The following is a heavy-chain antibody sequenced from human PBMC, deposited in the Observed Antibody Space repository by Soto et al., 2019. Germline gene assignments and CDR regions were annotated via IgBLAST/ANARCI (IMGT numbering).Heavy chain of an antibody. J-gene: IGHJ4*02. CDR3: ARLQAAVPHY. D-gene: IGHD6-13*01. Sequence: QVQLQESGPGLVMPSETLSLTCTVSGDSISGSPYFWGWIRQPPGKRLEWIGSIFYDGYTLYTPXXXXXXXXXXXXXXXXXXXXXTXVPAXXXXXYFCARLQAAVPHYWGQGILVTVSS. V-gene: IGHV4-39*01. CDR1: GDSISGSPYF. CDR2: IFYDGYT.